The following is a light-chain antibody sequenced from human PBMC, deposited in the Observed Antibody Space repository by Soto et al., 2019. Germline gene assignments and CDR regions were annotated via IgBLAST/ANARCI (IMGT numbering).Light chain of an antibody. J-gene: IGLJ3*02. V-gene: IGLV2-14*01. CDR1: FSDINTYNF. CDR3: CIYTGNSWV. CDR2: DVS. Sequence: QSALTHPASVSGSPGQSIPISCTGTFSDINTYNFVSWFRQHPGKAPKLMIYDVSSRPSGVSDRFSGSKSGKTASLTISGLQAEDEADYYCCIYTGNSWVFGGGTKVTVL.